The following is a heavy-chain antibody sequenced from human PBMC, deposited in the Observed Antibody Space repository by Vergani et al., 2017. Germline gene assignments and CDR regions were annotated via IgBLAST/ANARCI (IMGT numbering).Heavy chain of an antibody. CDR1: GFTFADYT. V-gene: IGHV3-9*01. D-gene: IGHD3-16*01. CDR2: SSWNVGHI. CDR3: ARGMGDCMDV. Sequence: DVQLVESGGGLVRPGKSLELSCEASGFTFADYTMHWVRQAPGKGLEWGAGSSWNVGHIGYADSVKGRFTISRDDAKNSLTLQMSSLRPGDTAVYYCARGMGDCMDVWGKGDTVTVSS. J-gene: IGHJ6*03.